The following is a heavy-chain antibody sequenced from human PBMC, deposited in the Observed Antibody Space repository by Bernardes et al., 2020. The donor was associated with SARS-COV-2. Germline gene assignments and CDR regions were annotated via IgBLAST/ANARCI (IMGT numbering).Heavy chain of an antibody. J-gene: IGHJ3*02. CDR1: GGSINRSNYY. D-gene: IGHD2-2*01. Sequence: TLSLTCTVSGGSINRSNYYWGWIRQPPGKGLEWIASIYFSGSTYYNPSLKSRVTISVDTSKNQFSLRLKSVTAADTAFYYCARQEREDYQLLPDAFDIWGQGTMVTVSS. V-gene: IGHV4-39*01. CDR3: ARQEREDYQLLPDAFDI. CDR2: IYFSGST.